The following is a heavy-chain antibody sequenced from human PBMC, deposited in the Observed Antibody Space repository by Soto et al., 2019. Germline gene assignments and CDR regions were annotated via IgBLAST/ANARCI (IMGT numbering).Heavy chain of an antibody. D-gene: IGHD1-26*01. V-gene: IGHV3-30-3*01. CDR2: ISYDGSNK. Sequence: QVQLVESGGGVVQPGRSLRLSCAASGFTFSSYAMHWVRQAPGKGLEWVAVISYDGSNKYYADSVKGRFTISRDNSKNTLYLQMNSLRAEDTAVYYCAAGHVGAPTGDYWGQGTLVTVSS. J-gene: IGHJ4*02. CDR3: AAGHVGAPTGDY. CDR1: GFTFSSYA.